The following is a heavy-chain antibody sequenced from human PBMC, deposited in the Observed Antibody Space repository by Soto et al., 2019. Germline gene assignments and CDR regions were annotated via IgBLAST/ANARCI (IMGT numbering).Heavy chain of an antibody. D-gene: IGHD2-2*01. J-gene: IGHJ4*02. V-gene: IGHV3-11*05. CDR2: ISPSSTYT. CDR3: ARGWRPQDTSLSDY. CDR1: GFTFSDYY. Sequence: QVQLVESGGGLVKPGGSLRLSCAASGFTFSDYYMNWIRQAPGKGLEWVSYISPSSTYTNYADSVKGRVTISRDNAKDSLYLQMSSLRAEDTAVYYCARGWRPQDTSLSDYGGQGTLVTVST.